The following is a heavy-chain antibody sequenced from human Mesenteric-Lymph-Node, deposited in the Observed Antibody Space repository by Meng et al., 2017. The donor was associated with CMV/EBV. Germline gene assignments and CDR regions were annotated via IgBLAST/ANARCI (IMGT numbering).Heavy chain of an antibody. CDR3: AREEDQRGFFDI. CDR2: ISSSSYI. J-gene: IGHJ3*02. D-gene: IGHD2-2*01. Sequence: GESLKISCAASGFTFSSYSMNWVRQAPGKGLEWVSSISSSSYIYYADSVKGRFTISRDNAKNSLYLQMNSLRAEDTAVYYCAREEDQRGFFDIWGQGTMVTVSS. V-gene: IGHV3-21*01. CDR1: GFTFSSYS.